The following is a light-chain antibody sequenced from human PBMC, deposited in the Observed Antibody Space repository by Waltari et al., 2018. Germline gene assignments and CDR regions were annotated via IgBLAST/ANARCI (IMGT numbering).Light chain of an antibody. CDR3: QKYNDWTQT. CDR2: SAS. CDR1: RPVGSN. Sequence: IVLPHSPATLSVSSGERATLSCRASRPVGSNLASYQQKPGQAPRLLIYSASTRDTGITTRFSGRGSVSEFTLTISRLQSEDFAVYYCQKYNDWTQTFGQGTKVEIK. V-gene: IGKV3-15*01. J-gene: IGKJ1*01.